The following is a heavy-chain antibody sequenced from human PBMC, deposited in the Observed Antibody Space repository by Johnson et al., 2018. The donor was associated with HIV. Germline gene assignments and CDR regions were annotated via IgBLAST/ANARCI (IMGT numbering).Heavy chain of an antibody. J-gene: IGHJ3*02. V-gene: IGHV3-30*03. D-gene: IGHD6-19*01. Sequence: VQLVESGGGLVQPGGSLRLSCAASGFTFSNYDMHWVRQATGKGLEWVAVISYDGSNKYYADSVKGRFTISRDNSKNTLYLQMNSLRAEDTAVYYCARDYGQWLVPGAFDIWGQGTMVTVSS. CDR1: GFTFSNYD. CDR3: ARDYGQWLVPGAFDI. CDR2: ISYDGSNK.